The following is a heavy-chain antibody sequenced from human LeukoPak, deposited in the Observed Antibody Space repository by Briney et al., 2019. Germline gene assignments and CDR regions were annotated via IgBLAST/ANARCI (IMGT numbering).Heavy chain of an antibody. D-gene: IGHD5-12*01. Sequence: ASVKVSCKASGYIFTSYGISWLRQPAAQGLEWMGWISAYNGNTNYAQKLQGRVTMTTDTSTSTAYMELRSLRSDDTAVYYCAREFSGYDWGHFDYWGQGTLVTVSS. CDR2: ISAYNGNT. J-gene: IGHJ4*02. CDR1: GYIFTSYG. CDR3: AREFSGYDWGHFDY. V-gene: IGHV1-18*04.